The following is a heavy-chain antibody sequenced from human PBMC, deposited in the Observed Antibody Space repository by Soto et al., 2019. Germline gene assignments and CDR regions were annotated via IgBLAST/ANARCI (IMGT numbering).Heavy chain of an antibody. CDR1: GFTFSSYW. J-gene: IGHJ6*02. CDR3: AKDPPWTVGPLAMDV. Sequence: QAGGSLRLSCAASGFTFSSYWMHWVRQAPGKGLVWVSRINSDGSSTSYADSVKGRLTISRDDSKNTLYLQMNSLRVEDTAVYYCAKDPPWTVGPLAMDVWGQGTTVTVSS. CDR2: INSDGSST. V-gene: IGHV3-74*01. D-gene: IGHD2-2*01.